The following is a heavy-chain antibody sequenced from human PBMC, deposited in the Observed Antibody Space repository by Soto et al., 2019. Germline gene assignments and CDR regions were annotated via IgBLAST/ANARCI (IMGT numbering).Heavy chain of an antibody. Sequence: SETLSLTCTVSGGSISSSSYYWGWIRQPPGKGLEWIGSIYYSGSTYYNPSLKSRVTISVDTSKNQFSLKLSSVTAADTAVYYCARRFLDGFDYWGQGTLVTVSS. CDR1: GGSISSSSYY. V-gene: IGHV4-39*01. D-gene: IGHD3-3*01. CDR3: ARRFLDGFDY. CDR2: IYYSGST. J-gene: IGHJ4*02.